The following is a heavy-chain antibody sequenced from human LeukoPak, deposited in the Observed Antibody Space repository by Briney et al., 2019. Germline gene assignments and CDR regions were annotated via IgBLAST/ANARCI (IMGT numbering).Heavy chain of an antibody. CDR2: IYPGDSDT. J-gene: IGHJ4*02. V-gene: IGHV5-51*01. CDR3: ARQGYSYGYDY. CDR1: GYSFTTYW. Sequence: GESLKISCKGSGYSFTTYWIAWVRQMPGKGLEWTGIIYPGDSDTRYSPSFQGQVTISADKSISTAYLQWSSLTASDTAMYYCARQGYSYGYDYWGQGTLVTVSS. D-gene: IGHD5-18*01.